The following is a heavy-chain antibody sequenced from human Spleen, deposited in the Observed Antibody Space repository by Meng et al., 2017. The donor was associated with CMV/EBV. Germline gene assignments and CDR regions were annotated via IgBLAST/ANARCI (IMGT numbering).Heavy chain of an antibody. Sequence: QGQLQESGPGLVKPSQTLSLTCTVSGGSISSGSYYWSWIRQPAGKGLEWIGRIYTSGSTNYNPSLKSRVTISVDTSKNQFSLKLSSVTAADTAVYYCARALGGSGWYVGWFDPWGQGTLVTVSS. CDR3: ARALGGSGWYVGWFDP. CDR1: GGSISSGSYY. V-gene: IGHV4-61*02. CDR2: IYTSGST. D-gene: IGHD6-19*01. J-gene: IGHJ5*02.